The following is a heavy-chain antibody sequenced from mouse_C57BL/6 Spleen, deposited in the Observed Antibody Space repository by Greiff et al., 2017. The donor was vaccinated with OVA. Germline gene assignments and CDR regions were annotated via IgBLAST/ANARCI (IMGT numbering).Heavy chain of an antibody. CDR1: GFTFSDYG. V-gene: IGHV5-15*01. J-gene: IGHJ4*01. CDR2: ISNLAYSI. CDR3: ARQGDDYAMDY. D-gene: IGHD3-3*01. Sequence: EVQGVESGGGLVQPGGSLKLSCAASGFTFSDYGMAWVRQAPRKGPEWVAFISNLAYSIYYADTVTGRFTISRENAKNTLYLEMSSLRSEDTAMYYCARQGDDYAMDYWGQGTSVTVSS.